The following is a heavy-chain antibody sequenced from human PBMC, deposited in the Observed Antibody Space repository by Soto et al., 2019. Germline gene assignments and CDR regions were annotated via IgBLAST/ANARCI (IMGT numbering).Heavy chain of an antibody. CDR2: IYPGDSDT. D-gene: IGHD2-21*02. Sequence: GESLKISCKGSGYSFTSYWIGWVRQMPGKGLEWMGIIYPGDSDTRYSPSFHGQVTISADKSISTAYLQWSSLKASDTAMYYCARQYCGGDCSYYYYGMDVWGQGTTVTVSS. J-gene: IGHJ6*02. CDR3: ARQYCGGDCSYYYYGMDV. V-gene: IGHV5-51*01. CDR1: GYSFTSYW.